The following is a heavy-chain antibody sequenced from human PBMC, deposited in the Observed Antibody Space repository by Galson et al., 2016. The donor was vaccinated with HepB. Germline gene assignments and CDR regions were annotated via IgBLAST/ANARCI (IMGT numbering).Heavy chain of an antibody. CDR3: AKESYAAGSYFRGDFDY. Sequence: LRLSCAASGFTFSSYGMHWVRQAPGKGLEWVAVLSYAGGTEYYADSVKGRFTISRDNSKNTLYLQMNSLKPEETAVYYCAKESYAAGSYFRGDFDYWGQGTLVSVSS. CDR1: GFTFSSYG. V-gene: IGHV3-30*18. CDR2: LSYAGGTE. D-gene: IGHD3-10*01. J-gene: IGHJ4*02.